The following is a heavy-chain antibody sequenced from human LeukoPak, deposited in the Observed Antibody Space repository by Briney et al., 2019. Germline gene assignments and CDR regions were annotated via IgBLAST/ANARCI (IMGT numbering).Heavy chain of an antibody. CDR1: GFTFSSYA. CDR2: ISYDGSNK. V-gene: IGHV3-30-3*01. Sequence: GGSLRLSCAVSGFTFSSYAMHWVRQAPGKGLEWVAVISYDGSNKYYADSVKGRFTISRDNSKNTLYLQMNSLRAENTAVYYCARDPSVLRYPRGPFDYWGQGTLVTVSS. J-gene: IGHJ4*02. CDR3: ARDPSVLRYPRGPFDY. D-gene: IGHD3-9*01.